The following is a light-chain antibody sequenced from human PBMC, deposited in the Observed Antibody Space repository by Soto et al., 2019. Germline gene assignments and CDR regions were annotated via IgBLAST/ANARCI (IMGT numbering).Light chain of an antibody. CDR1: SGSIASNY. V-gene: IGLV6-57*01. J-gene: IGLJ7*01. CDR2: EDN. Sequence: NFMLTQPHSVSESPGKTVTISCTRSSGSIASNYVQWYQQRPGSSPTTVIYEDNQRPSGVPDRFSGSIDSSSNSASLTISGLKTEDEADDYCQSYDSSTPAVFGGGTQLTVL. CDR3: QSYDSSTPAV.